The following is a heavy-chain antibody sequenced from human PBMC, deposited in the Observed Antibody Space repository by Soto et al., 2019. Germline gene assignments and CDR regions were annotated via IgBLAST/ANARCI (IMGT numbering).Heavy chain of an antibody. D-gene: IGHD2-15*01. CDR1: GFTVSSNY. V-gene: IGHV3-66*01. J-gene: IGHJ4*02. CDR3: ARDPPYCSGGSCYSETDY. Sequence: EVQLVESGGGLVQPGGSLRLSCSASGFTVSSNYMRWVRQAPGKGLEWVSVIYSGGSTYYADSVKGRFTISRDNSKNTLYLQMNSLRDEDTAVYYCARDPPYCSGGSCYSETDYWGQGTLVTVSS. CDR2: IYSGGST.